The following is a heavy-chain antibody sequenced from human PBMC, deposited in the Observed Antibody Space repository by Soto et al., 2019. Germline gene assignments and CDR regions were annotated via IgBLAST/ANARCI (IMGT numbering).Heavy chain of an antibody. CDR1: GYTLTELS. V-gene: IGHV1-24*01. CDR2: FDPEDGET. J-gene: IGHJ1*01. Sequence: ASVKVSCKVSGYTLTELSMHWVRQAPGKGLEWMGGFDPEDGETIYAQKFQGRVTMTEDTSTDTAYMELSSLRSEDTAVYYCSRSILEYSSSWYVTAEYFQHWGQGTLVTVSS. D-gene: IGHD6-13*01. CDR3: SRSILEYSSSWYVTAEYFQH.